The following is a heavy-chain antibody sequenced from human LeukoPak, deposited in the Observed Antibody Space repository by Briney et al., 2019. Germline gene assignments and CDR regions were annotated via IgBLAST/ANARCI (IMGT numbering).Heavy chain of an antibody. Sequence: GGSLRLSCAVSGFTFSDYYMSWIRQAPGKGLEWVSYISSGGSTISHADSVKGRFTISRDNAENSLYLQMNSLRAEDTAVYYCAKTPWYSSGWSIDYWGQGTLVTVSS. CDR3: AKTPWYSSGWSIDY. D-gene: IGHD6-13*01. J-gene: IGHJ4*02. CDR2: ISSGGSTI. V-gene: IGHV3-11*01. CDR1: GFTFSDYY.